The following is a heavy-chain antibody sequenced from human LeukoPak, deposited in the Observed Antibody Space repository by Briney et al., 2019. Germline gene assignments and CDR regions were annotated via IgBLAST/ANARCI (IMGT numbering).Heavy chain of an antibody. CDR1: GGSISSYY. CDR2: IYYTGTT. D-gene: IGHD6-19*01. CDR3: ARDLRRSGWYDY. J-gene: IGHJ4*02. Sequence: PSETLSLTCSVSGGSISSYYWSWIRQPPGKGLEWIGYIYYTGTTNYNPSLKNRVTISVDTSKNQFSPKLSSVTAADTAIYYCARDLRRSGWYDYWGQGTLVTVSS. V-gene: IGHV4-59*01.